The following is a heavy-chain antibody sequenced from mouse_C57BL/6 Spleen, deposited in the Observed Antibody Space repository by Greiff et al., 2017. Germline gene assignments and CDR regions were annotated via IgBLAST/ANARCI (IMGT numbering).Heavy chain of an antibody. V-gene: IGHV2-6-1*01. J-gene: IGHJ4*01. CDR3: ARHGDYDPLDYAMDY. CDR2: IWSDGST. D-gene: IGHD2-4*01. CDR1: GFSLTSYG. Sequence: VNVVESGPGLVAPSQSLSITCTVSGFSLTSYGVHWVRQPPGKGLEWLVVIWSDGSTTYNSALKSRLSISKDNSKSQVFLKMNSLQTDDTAMYYCARHGDYDPLDYAMDYWGQGTSGTVSS.